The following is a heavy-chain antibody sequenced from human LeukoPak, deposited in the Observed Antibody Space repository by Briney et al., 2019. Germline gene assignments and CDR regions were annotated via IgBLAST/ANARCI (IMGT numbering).Heavy chain of an antibody. CDR1: GGTFSSYA. Sequence: ASVKVSCKASGGTFSSYAISWVRQAPGQGLEWMGRIIPILGIANYAQKFQGRVTITADKSTSTAYMELSSLRSEDTAVYYCAAIAVAGTREYWGQGTLVTVSS. CDR2: IIPILGIA. CDR3: AAIAVAGTREY. D-gene: IGHD6-19*01. V-gene: IGHV1-69*04. J-gene: IGHJ4*02.